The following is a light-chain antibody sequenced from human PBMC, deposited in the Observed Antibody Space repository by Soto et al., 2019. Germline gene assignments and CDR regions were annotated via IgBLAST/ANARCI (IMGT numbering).Light chain of an antibody. Sequence: DIQMTQSPSSLSASIGDRVTITCRASQSSSTYLNWFQQKPGKAPQLLIYGASTLHSGVPSTFSGSGYGTDVTLTISSLQPEDSATYYCQQHYSPPPTFGGGTKVEIK. CDR2: GAS. CDR3: QQHYSPPPT. V-gene: IGKV1-39*01. J-gene: IGKJ4*01. CDR1: QSSSTY.